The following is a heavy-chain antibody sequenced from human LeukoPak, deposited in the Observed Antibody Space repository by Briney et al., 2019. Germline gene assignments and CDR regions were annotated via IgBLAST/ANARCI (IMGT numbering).Heavy chain of an antibody. CDR1: GGSISNYY. J-gene: IGHJ4*02. CDR2: IYYSGST. D-gene: IGHD1-26*01. Sequence: SETLSLTCTVSGGSISNYYWSWIRQPPGKGLEWIGYIYYSGSTNYNPSLESRVTISVDTSKNQFSLKLDSVTAADTAVYYCARGRSGSYHSPFDYWGQGTLVTVSS. CDR3: ARGRSGSYHSPFDY. V-gene: IGHV4-59*13.